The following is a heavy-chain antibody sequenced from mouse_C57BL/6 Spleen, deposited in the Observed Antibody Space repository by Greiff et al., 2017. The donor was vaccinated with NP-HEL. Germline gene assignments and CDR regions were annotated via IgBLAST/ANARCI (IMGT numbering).Heavy chain of an antibody. Sequence: VQLQQPGAELVMPGASVKLSCKASGYTFTSYWMHWVKQRPGQGLEWIGEIDPSDSYTNYNQKFKGKSTLTVDKSSSTAYMQLSSLTSEDSAVYYCARREGLYFDVWGTGTTVTVSS. CDR2: IDPSDSYT. D-gene: IGHD3-1*01. V-gene: IGHV1-69*01. J-gene: IGHJ1*03. CDR3: ARREGLYFDV. CDR1: GYTFTSYW.